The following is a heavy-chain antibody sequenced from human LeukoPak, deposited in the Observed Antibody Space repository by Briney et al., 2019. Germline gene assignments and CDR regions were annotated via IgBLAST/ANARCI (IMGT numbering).Heavy chain of an antibody. CDR2: ISYSGST. V-gene: IGHV4-39*01. D-gene: IGHD3-10*01. Sequence: PSETLSLTCTVSGGSISSVYCDWGWIRQPPGKGLEWIGSISYSGSTYYSLSLQSRVTISVDTSKNQFSLRLSSVTAADTAVYYCARHEGWGSATYYTSLWFNACRQATLVTVSS. J-gene: IGHJ5*02. CDR1: GGSISSVYCD. CDR3: ARHEGWGSATYYTSLWFNA.